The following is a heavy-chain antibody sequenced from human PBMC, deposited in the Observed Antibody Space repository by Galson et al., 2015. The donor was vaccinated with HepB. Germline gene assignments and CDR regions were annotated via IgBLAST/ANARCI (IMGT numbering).Heavy chain of an antibody. V-gene: IGHV1-8*01. CDR1: GYTFTSYD. Sequence: SVKVSCKASGYTFTSYDINWVRQATGQGLEWMGWMNPNSGNTGYAQKFQGRVTMTRNTSISTAYMELSSLRSEDTAVYYCARGQRPAQVNYYYYYMDVWGKGTTVTVSS. J-gene: IGHJ6*03. CDR3: ARGQRPAQVNYYYYYMDV. D-gene: IGHD1-14*01. CDR2: MNPNSGNT.